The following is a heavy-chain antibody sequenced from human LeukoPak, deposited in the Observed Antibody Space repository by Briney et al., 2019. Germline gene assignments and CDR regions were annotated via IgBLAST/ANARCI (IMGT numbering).Heavy chain of an antibody. D-gene: IGHD4-23*01. V-gene: IGHV4-31*03. Sequence: SETLSLTCTVSGVSISSGGYYWTWIRQHPGKGLEWIGYIYYSGSTYYNPSLKSRVTISVDTSKNQFSLKLSSVTAADTAVYYCARDRYTVVSWYFDLWGRGTLVTVSS. CDR2: IYYSGST. CDR1: GVSISSGGYY. CDR3: ARDRYTVVSWYFDL. J-gene: IGHJ2*01.